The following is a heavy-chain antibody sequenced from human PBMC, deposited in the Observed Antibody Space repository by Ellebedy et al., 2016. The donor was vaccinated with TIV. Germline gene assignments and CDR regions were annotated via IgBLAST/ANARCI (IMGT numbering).Heavy chain of an antibody. J-gene: IGHJ5*02. Sequence: GESLKISCKGSGYGFTSYWIGWVRQMPGKGLEWMGIIYPGDSDTRYSPSFQGQVTISADKSISTAYLQWSSLKASDTAMYYCAREYYDFWSGYRGGLGFDPWGQGTLVTVSS. V-gene: IGHV5-51*01. D-gene: IGHD3-3*01. CDR3: AREYYDFWSGYRGGLGFDP. CDR2: IYPGDSDT. CDR1: GYGFTSYW.